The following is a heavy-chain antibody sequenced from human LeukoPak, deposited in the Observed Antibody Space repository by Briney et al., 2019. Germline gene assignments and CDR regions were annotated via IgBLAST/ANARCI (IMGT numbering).Heavy chain of an antibody. CDR2: IYWDADK. V-gene: IGHV2-5*02. D-gene: IGHD3-22*01. J-gene: IGHJ4*02. CDR1: GFSLTTSGMG. Sequence: SGPTLVNPTQTLTLTCTFSGFSLTTSGMGVGWIRQPPGKALEWLALIYWDADKRYSPSLKSRLTITRDTSKNQVVLSMTDMDPVDTATYYCAHSLHNQDYYDSSGYFDYWGQGTLVTVSS. CDR3: AHSLHNQDYYDSSGYFDY.